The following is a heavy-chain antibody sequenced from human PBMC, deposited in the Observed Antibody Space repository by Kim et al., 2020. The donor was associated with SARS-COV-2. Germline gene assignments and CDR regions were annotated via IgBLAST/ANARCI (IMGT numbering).Heavy chain of an antibody. Sequence: SETLSLTCTVSGGSISSYYWSWIRQPPGKGLEWIGYIYYSGSTNYNPSLKSRVTISVDTSKNQFSLKLSSVTAADTAVYYCARDGVYCSGGSCYLYFDYWGQGTLVTVSS. CDR3: ARDGVYCSGGSCYLYFDY. V-gene: IGHV4-59*01. CDR2: IYYSGST. CDR1: GGSISSYY. J-gene: IGHJ4*02. D-gene: IGHD2-15*01.